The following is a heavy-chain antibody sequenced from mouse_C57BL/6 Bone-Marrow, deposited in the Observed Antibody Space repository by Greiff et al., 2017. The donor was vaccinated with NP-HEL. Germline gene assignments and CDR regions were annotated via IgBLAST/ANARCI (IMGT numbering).Heavy chain of an antibody. V-gene: IGHV1-64*01. D-gene: IGHD1-1*01. CDR3: AGGSSLWYFDV. CDR1: GYTFTSYW. CDR2: IHPNSGST. Sequence: QVQLQQPGAELVKPGASVKLSCKASGYTFTSYWMHWVKQRPGQGLEWIGMIHPNSGSTNYNEKFKSKAKLTVDKSSSTAYMQLSSLTSEDSAVYYCAGGSSLWYFDVWGTGTTVTVSS. J-gene: IGHJ1*03.